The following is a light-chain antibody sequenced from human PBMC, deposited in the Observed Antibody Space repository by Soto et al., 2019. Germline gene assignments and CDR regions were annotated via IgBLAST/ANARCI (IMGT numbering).Light chain of an antibody. V-gene: IGLV1-40*01. CDR2: STN. J-gene: IGLJ1*01. Sequence: QSVLTQPPSVSGAPGQRVTIPCTGTTSNIGAGYGVHWYQQVPGAAPKLLIYSTNNRASGVPDRFSGSRSDTSASLAISGLQSEDEADFYCAAWDDSLNGCVFGTGTKLTVL. CDR1: TSNIGAGYG. CDR3: AAWDDSLNGCV.